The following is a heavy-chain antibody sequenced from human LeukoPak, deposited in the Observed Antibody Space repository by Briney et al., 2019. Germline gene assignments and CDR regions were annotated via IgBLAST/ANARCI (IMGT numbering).Heavy chain of an antibody. D-gene: IGHD3-22*01. CDR2: IYTTGSI. CDR1: GGSISNYY. V-gene: IGHV4-4*07. J-gene: IGHJ4*02. Sequence: SETLSLTCTVSGGSISNYYWSWVRQPAGKGLEWIGRIYTTGSINYNPSLKSRVTMSVDTSKNQFSLKLSSVTAADTPVYYCARDRGGYDSSGYYWVHWGQGTLVTVSS. CDR3: ARDRGGYDSSGYYWVH.